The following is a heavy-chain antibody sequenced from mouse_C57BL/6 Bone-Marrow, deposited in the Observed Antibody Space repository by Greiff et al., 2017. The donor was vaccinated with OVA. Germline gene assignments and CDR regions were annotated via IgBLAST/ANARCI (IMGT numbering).Heavy chain of an antibody. Sequence: QVQLQQPGAELVKPGASVKLSCKASGYTFTSYWMQWVKQRPGTGLEWFGEIGPSDSDTNYNQKFKGKATLTVDTSSSTACMQLSSLTSEDTAVYYCASAVFSYWGQGTVVTVSA. CDR3: ASAVFSY. V-gene: IGHV1-50*01. CDR1: GYTFTSYW. J-gene: IGHJ3*01. CDR2: IGPSDSDT.